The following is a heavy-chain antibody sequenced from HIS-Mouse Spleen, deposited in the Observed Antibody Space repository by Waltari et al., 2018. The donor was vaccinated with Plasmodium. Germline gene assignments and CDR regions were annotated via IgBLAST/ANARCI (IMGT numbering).Heavy chain of an antibody. D-gene: IGHD6-13*01. J-gene: IGHJ5*02. CDR3: ARGVGYSSSWYWFDP. CDR2: IYHSGST. Sequence: QVQLQESGPGLVKPSETLSLTCTVSGYSISSGYYWGWIRQPPGKGLEWIGSIYHSGSTYYNPSLKSRVTISVETSKNQFSRKLSSVTAADTAVYYCARGVGYSSSWYWFDPWGQGTLVTVSS. V-gene: IGHV4-38-2*02. CDR1: GYSISSGYY.